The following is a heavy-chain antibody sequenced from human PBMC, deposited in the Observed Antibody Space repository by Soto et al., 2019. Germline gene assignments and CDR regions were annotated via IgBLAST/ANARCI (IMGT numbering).Heavy chain of an antibody. J-gene: IGHJ3*02. CDR1: GFTFSSHW. V-gene: IGHV3-7*04. D-gene: IGHD3-22*01. CDR3: ARGDYYDSSGPFSDAFDI. Sequence: GGSLRLSCAVSGFTFSSHWMSWVRQAPGKGLEWVANIKPDGSEKWYVDSVKGRFTISRDNAKNSLYLQMNSLRAEDTAVYYCARGDYYDSSGPFSDAFDIWGQGTMVTVSS. CDR2: IKPDGSEK.